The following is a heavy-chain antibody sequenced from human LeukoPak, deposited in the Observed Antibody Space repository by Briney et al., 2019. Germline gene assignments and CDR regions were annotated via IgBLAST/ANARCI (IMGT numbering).Heavy chain of an antibody. CDR1: GFTFRSYW. V-gene: IGHV3-7*03. CDR3: ARDDYSSSDY. J-gene: IGHJ4*02. Sequence: GGSLRLSCAASGFTFRSYWMSWVRQAPGKGLEWVANIKQDGREKYYVDSVKGRFTISRDNAKNSLYLQMNSLRAEDTAVYYCARDDYSSSDYWGQGILVIVSS. CDR2: IKQDGREK. D-gene: IGHD6-6*01.